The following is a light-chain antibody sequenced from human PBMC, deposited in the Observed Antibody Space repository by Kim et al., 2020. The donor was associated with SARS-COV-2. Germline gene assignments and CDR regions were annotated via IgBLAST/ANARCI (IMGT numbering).Light chain of an antibody. CDR1: QSVGNY. Sequence: LSPGERAPLSCRASQSVGNYSASYQHKPGQAARLLIYDVFTRATGIPGRFSGSGSGTDFTLTPNSLGTEDFVVYYCQHRGSGPLTFGGGTKGDIK. V-gene: IGKV3-11*01. J-gene: IGKJ4*01. CDR3: QHRGSGPLT. CDR2: DVF.